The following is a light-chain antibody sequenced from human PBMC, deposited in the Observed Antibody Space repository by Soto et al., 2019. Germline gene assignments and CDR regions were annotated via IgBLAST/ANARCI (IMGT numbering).Light chain of an antibody. J-gene: IGLJ3*02. CDR2: EVI. Sequence: QSALTQPASVSGSPGQSITISCTGTSSDIGTYDYVSWYQQHPGKAPKLMIYEVINRPSGISNRFSGSKSGNTASLTISGLQAEDEADYYCSSYAGSSGVFGGGTQLTVL. CDR1: SSDIGTYDY. V-gene: IGLV2-14*01. CDR3: SSYAGSSGV.